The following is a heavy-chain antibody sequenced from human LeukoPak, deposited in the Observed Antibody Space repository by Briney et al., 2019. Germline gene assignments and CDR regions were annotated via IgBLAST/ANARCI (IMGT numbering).Heavy chain of an antibody. CDR3: ASGPMFDP. CDR1: GFTFSSYA. V-gene: IGHV3-30*04. CDR2: ISYDGSNK. J-gene: IGHJ5*02. Sequence: GRSLRLSCAASGFTFSSYAMHWVRQAPGKGLEWVAVISYDGSNKYYADSVKGRFTISRDNSKNTLYLQMNSLRAEDTAVYYCASGPMFDPWGQGTLVTVSS.